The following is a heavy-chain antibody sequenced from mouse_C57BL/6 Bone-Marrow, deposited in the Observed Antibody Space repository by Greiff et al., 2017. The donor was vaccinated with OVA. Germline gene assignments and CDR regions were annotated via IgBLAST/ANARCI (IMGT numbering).Heavy chain of an antibody. D-gene: IGHD1-1*01. J-gene: IGHJ2*01. CDR2: IDPSGSYT. V-gene: IGHV1-50*01. CDR1: GYTFTSYW. CDR3: ARDYCGSSDGDY. Sequence: QVQLQQPGPELVKPGASVTLSCKASGYTFTSYWMQWLKQRPGQGLEWIGEIDPSGSYTNYNQKFKGQATLTLDTSSSTSYMKLSSLTSEDSAVDYCARDYCGSSDGDYWGQGTTLTVSS.